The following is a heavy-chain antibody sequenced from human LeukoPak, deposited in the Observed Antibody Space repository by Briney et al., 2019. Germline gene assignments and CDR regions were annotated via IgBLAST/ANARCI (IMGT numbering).Heavy chain of an antibody. Sequence: SETLSLTCTVSGGSISSSSYYWGWIRQPPGKGLEWIGSIYSTGATNTNPSLKSRVTISVDTSKNQFSLKLTSVTAADTAVYYCARQGFKYGYSELFDPWGQGTLVTVSS. CDR3: ARQGFKYGYSELFDP. CDR2: IYSTGAT. V-gene: IGHV4-39*07. J-gene: IGHJ5*02. D-gene: IGHD5-18*01. CDR1: GGSISSSSYY.